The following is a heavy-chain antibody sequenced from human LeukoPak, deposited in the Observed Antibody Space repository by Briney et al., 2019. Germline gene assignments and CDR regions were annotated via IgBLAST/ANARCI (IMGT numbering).Heavy chain of an antibody. CDR1: GFTFSSYE. D-gene: IGHD5-18*01. CDR3: ARGFRDTAMFLDY. CDR2: ISGSSSNV. V-gene: IGHV3-48*03. J-gene: IGHJ4*02. Sequence: GGSLRLSCAASGFTFSSYEMNWVRQAPGKGLEWISAISGSSSNVYYAASVRGRFTISRDNAENSLYLQLNTMRAEDTAVYYCARGFRDTAMFLDYWGQGTLVAVSS.